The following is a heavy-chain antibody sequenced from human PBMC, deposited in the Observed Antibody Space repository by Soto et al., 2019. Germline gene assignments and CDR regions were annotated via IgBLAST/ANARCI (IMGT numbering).Heavy chain of an antibody. V-gene: IGHV1-69*01. CDR1: GGTFNRYT. J-gene: IGHJ6*01. D-gene: IGHD1-1*01. CDR2: IIPIFGTA. CDR3: ALWGFRDGNNSKYNYSGMDG. Sequence: VQLVQSGAEVKKPGSSVKLSCKASGGTFNRYTISWVRQAPGQGLEWMGGIIPIFGTANYAQKFQGRVAIIADESTSAAYMELRSLRSEDRAVYYCALWGFRDGNNSKYNYSGMDGWGQGTTVTVSS.